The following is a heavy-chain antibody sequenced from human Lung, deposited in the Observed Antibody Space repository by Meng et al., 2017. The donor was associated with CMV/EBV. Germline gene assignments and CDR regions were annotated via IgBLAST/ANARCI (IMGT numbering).Heavy chain of an antibody. J-gene: IGHJ4*02. V-gene: IGHV3-30*04. CDR3: ARDRGSLWFGELDD. Sequence: KLSCAASGFTFSSYAMHLVRQAPGKGLEWVAVISYDGSNKYYADSVKSRYTISRDNSKNTLYLQMNSLRSEDTAVYYCARDRGSLWFGELDDWGQGXLVTVSS. D-gene: IGHD3-10*01. CDR2: ISYDGSNK. CDR1: GFTFSSYA.